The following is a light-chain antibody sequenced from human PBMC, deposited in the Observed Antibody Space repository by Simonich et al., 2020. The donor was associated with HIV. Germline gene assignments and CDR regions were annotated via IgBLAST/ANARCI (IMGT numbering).Light chain of an antibody. V-gene: IGLV2-8*01. Sequence: QSALTQPPSASGSPGQSVTISCTGTSSDVGGYNYVSWYQQHPGKAPKLMIYAVSQRPSVVPDRVSGSKSGNTASLTVSGLQAEDEADYYCSSYTTSNTWVFGGGTKLTVL. J-gene: IGLJ3*02. CDR2: AVS. CDR1: SSDVGGYNY. CDR3: SSYTTSNTWV.